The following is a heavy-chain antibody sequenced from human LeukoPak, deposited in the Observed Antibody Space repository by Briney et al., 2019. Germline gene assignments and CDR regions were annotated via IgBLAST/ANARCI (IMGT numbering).Heavy chain of an antibody. Sequence: GGSLRLSCAASGFTVSSNCMSWVRQAPGKGLERVSVLYSGGNTYYADSVKGRFTISRDNSKNTLYLQMNSLRAEDTAMYYCAKCYGDYVRYLDYWGQGTLATVSS. CDR1: GFTVSSNC. J-gene: IGHJ4*02. D-gene: IGHD4-17*01. CDR2: LYSGGNT. CDR3: AKCYGDYVRYLDY. V-gene: IGHV3-53*01.